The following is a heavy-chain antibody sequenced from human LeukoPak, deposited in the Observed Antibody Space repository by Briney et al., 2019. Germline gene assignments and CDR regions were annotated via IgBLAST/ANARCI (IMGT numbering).Heavy chain of an antibody. Sequence: GGSLRLSCTASGFTFSSYSINWVRQSPGKGLEWVSSISGSSSDIQYADSVKGRFTISRDNSKNTLYLQMNSLRAEDTAVYYCARGAPDAFDIWGQGTMVTVSS. J-gene: IGHJ3*02. CDR2: ISGSSSDI. V-gene: IGHV3-21*01. CDR1: GFTFSSYS. CDR3: ARGAPDAFDI.